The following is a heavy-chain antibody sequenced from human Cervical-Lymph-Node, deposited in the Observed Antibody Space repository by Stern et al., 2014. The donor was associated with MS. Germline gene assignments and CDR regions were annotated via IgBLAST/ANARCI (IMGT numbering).Heavy chain of an antibody. CDR1: GFTFDDCA. CDR3: AKDISERHYYFDS. CDR2: ISWNSNNI. J-gene: IGHJ4*02. V-gene: IGHV3-9*01. Sequence: QLVESGGGSVQPGRSLRLSCAASGFTFDDCAMHWVRQAPGKGLEWVSCISWNSNNIGYADSVRGRFTISRDNAKNSLYLQMNGLRPEDTALYYCAKDISERHYYFDSWGEGTLVTVSS. D-gene: IGHD3-16*02.